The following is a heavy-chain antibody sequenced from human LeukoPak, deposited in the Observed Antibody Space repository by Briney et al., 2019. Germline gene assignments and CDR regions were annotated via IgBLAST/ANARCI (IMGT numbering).Heavy chain of an antibody. J-gene: IGHJ4*02. V-gene: IGHV3-49*03. Sequence: GGSLRLSCTASGFTFGDYAMSWFRQAPGKGLEWVGFIRSKAYGGTTEYAASVKGRFTISRDDSKSIAYLQMNSLKTEDTAVYYCTTERIQLWSTTRSRFDYWGQGTLVTVSS. CDR3: TTERIQLWSTTRSRFDY. CDR2: IRSKAYGGTT. D-gene: IGHD5-18*01. CDR1: GFTFGDYA.